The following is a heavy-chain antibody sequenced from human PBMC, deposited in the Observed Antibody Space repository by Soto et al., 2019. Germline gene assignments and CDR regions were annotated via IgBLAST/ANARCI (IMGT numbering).Heavy chain of an antibody. CDR3: AVTYYDFWSGYYTPYGMDV. CDR2: INAGNGNT. CDR1: GYTFTIYA. V-gene: IGHV1-3*01. Sequence: ASVKVSCKASGYTFTIYAMHWVRQAPGQRLEWMGWINAGNGNTKYSQKFQGRVTITRDTSASTAYMELSSLRSEDTAVYYCAVTYYDFWSGYYTPYGMDVWGQGTTVTVSS. J-gene: IGHJ6*02. D-gene: IGHD3-3*01.